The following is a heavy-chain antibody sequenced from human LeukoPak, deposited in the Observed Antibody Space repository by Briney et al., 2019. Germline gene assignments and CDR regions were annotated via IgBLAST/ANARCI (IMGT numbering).Heavy chain of an antibody. CDR2: IYYSGST. J-gene: IGHJ3*02. Sequence: PSETLSLTCTVSGYSISSGYYWGWIRQPPGKGLEWIGSIYYSGSTYYNPSLKSRVTISVDTSKNQFSLKLSSVTAADTAVYYCARGPLWFGEPIFGEDAFDIWGQGTMVTVSS. CDR3: ARGPLWFGEPIFGEDAFDI. CDR1: GYSISSGYY. D-gene: IGHD3-10*01. V-gene: IGHV4-38-2*02.